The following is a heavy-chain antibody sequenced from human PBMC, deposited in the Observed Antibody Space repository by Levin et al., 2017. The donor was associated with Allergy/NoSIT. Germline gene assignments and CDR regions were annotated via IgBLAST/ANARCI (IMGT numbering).Heavy chain of an antibody. CDR2: IKEDGSET. CDR3: ATDAGDLEDHFDS. Sequence: GGSLRLSCAASGFTFSSYWMSWVRQAPGKGLEWVANIKEDGSETYYVDSVKGRFTISRDNAKNSLYLQMNSLRADDTAIYYCATDAGDLEDHFDSWGQGTLVTVSS. D-gene: IGHD2-21*02. V-gene: IGHV3-7*01. J-gene: IGHJ4*02. CDR1: GFTFSSYW.